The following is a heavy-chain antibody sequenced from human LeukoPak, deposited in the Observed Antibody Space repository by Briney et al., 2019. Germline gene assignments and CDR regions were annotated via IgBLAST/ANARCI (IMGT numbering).Heavy chain of an antibody. CDR1: GGTFSSYA. V-gene: IGHV1-69*13. J-gene: IGHJ4*02. Sequence: SVKVSCKASGGTFSSYAISWVRQAPGQGLEWMGGIIPIFGTANYAQKFQGRVTITADESTSTAYMELSSLRPEDTATYYCAKDLAGPQPRNDILTGPHYWGQGTLVTVSS. CDR2: IIPIFGTA. CDR3: AKDLAGPQPRNDILTGPHY. D-gene: IGHD3-9*01.